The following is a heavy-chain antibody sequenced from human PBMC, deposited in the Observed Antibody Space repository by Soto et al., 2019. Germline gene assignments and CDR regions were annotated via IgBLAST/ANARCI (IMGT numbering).Heavy chain of an antibody. D-gene: IGHD6-19*01. J-gene: IGHJ6*02. CDR1: GYSFTSFW. CDR3: ARSRRGAYSSGWYSLSGYYNYGIDV. V-gene: IGHV5-51*01. CDR2: IYPGDSDT. Sequence: GESLKISSNGSGYSFTSFWIGWVRPLPGKGLEWMGIIYPGDSDTRYSPSFQGQVTISADKSISTAYLQWTSLKASDTAMYYCARSRRGAYSSGWYSLSGYYNYGIDVWGQGTKVTVSS.